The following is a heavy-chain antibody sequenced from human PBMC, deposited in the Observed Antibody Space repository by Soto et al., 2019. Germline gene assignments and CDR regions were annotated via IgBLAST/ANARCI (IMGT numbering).Heavy chain of an antibody. V-gene: IGHV2-5*01. J-gene: IGHJ4*02. CDR1: GFSLSTHEVG. D-gene: IGHD5-12*01. CDR2: IYWNDDA. Sequence: SGPTLVNPTQTLTLTCSFSGFSLSTHEVGVVWIRQPPGKALEWLALIYWNDDARYSPSLKNRLTITKDTSKNQVVLTMTNMDPVDTATYYCVHDGKLGYTGYDRFDYWGQGILVTVSS. CDR3: VHDGKLGYTGYDRFDY.